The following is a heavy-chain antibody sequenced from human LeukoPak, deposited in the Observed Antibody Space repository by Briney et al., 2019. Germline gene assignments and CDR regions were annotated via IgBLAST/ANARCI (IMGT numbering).Heavy chain of an antibody. CDR2: IKQDGSEK. D-gene: IGHD3-16*01. CDR3: ARAPTLLRLGFFDY. CDR1: GFTFSSYW. V-gene: IGHV3-7*01. Sequence: GGSLRLSCAASGFTFSSYWMSWVRQAPGKGLEWVANIKQDGSEKYYVDSVKGRFTISRDNAKNSLYLQMNSLRAEDTAVYYCARAPTLLRLGFFDYWGQGTLVTVSS. J-gene: IGHJ4*02.